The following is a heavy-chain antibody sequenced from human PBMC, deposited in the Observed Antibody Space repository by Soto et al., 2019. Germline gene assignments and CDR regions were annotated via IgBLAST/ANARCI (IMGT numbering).Heavy chain of an antibody. V-gene: IGHV3-23*01. D-gene: IGHD3-3*01. CDR1: GFTFSSNA. CDR3: AKSPRCDGVVIISSTYYYYYGMDV. Sequence: EVQLLESGGGLVQPGGSLRLSCAASGFTFSSNAMSWVRQAPGKGLEWVSAISGSGGSTYYADSVKGRFTISRDNSKNTLYLQMNSLRAEDTAVYYCAKSPRCDGVVIISSTYYYYYGMDVWGQGTTVTVSS. J-gene: IGHJ6*02. CDR2: ISGSGGST.